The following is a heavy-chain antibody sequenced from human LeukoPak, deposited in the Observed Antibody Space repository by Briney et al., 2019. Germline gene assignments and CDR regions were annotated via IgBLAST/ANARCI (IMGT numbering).Heavy chain of an antibody. J-gene: IGHJ4*02. CDR1: GGSFSGYY. CDR3: AATIKRDYGDTNLDY. V-gene: IGHV4-34*01. D-gene: IGHD4-17*01. CDR2: INHSGST. Sequence: KPSETLSLTCAVYGGSFSGYYWSWIRQPPGKGLEWIGEINHSGSTNYNPSLKSRVTISVDTSKNQLSLKLRSVTAADTAVYYCAATIKRDYGDTNLDYWGQGTLVTVSS.